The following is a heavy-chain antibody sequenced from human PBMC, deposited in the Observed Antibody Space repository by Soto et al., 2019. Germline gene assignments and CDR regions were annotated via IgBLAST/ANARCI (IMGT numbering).Heavy chain of an antibody. CDR1: GFTFSGSA. V-gene: IGHV3-73*02. D-gene: IGHD3-22*01. CDR2: IRSKANSYAT. CDR3: TSSALIDYYYYYGMDV. Sequence: EVQLVESGGGLVQPGGSLKLSCAASGFTFSGSAMHWVRQASGKGLEWVGRIRSKANSYATAYAASVKGRFTISRDDSKNTAYLQMNSLKTEDTGVYYCTSSALIDYYYYYGMDVWGQGTTVTVSS. J-gene: IGHJ6*02.